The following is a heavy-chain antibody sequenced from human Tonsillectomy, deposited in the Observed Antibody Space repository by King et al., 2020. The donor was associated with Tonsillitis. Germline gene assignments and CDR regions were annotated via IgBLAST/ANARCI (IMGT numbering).Heavy chain of an antibody. CDR1: GFTFDDNA. J-gene: IGHJ6*03. D-gene: IGHD2-21*01. Sequence: VQLVESGGGLVQPGRSLRLSCAASGFTFDDNAMHWVRQAPGKGLEGVSGISWNSGSIGYADSVRGRFTISRDNAKNSLYLQMNSLRAEDTALYYCAKDYSRYYYYYYMDVWGKGTTVTVSS. CDR2: ISWNSGSI. V-gene: IGHV3-9*01. CDR3: AKDYSRYYYYYYMDV.